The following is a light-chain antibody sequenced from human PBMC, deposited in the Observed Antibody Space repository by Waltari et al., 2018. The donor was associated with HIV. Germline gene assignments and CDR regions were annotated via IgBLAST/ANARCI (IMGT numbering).Light chain of an antibody. CDR1: SGSVSTTSF. V-gene: IGLV8-61*01. J-gene: IGLJ3*02. CDR2: ITN. Sequence: QTVVTQEPSFSVSPGGTVTLTCGLNSGSVSTTSFPSWYQQTPGQAPRTLIYITNIRASGVPDRFSGSIRGNKAALTITGAQADDESDYYCLVHMGHGAWVFGGGTKLTVL. CDR3: LVHMGHGAWV.